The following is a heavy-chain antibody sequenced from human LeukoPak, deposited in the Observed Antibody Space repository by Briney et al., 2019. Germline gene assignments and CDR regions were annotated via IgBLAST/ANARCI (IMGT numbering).Heavy chain of an antibody. V-gene: IGHV1-8*01. D-gene: IGHD3-22*01. J-gene: IGHJ4*02. CDR3: ARAGTGSSGYYFPTDY. CDR2: MNPNSGNT. CDR1: GYTLTSYD. Sequence: GASVKVSCKASGYTLTSYDINWVRQATGQGLEWMGWMNPNSGNTGYAQKFQGRVTMTRNTSISTAYMELSSLRSEDTAVYYCARAGTGSSGYYFPTDYWGQGTLVTVSS.